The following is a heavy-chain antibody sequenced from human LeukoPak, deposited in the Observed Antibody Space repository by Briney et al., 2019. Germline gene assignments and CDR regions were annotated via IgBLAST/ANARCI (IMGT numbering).Heavy chain of an antibody. J-gene: IGHJ4*02. CDR1: GFTFSSYA. CDR2: ISGSGGST. D-gene: IGHD1-26*01. V-gene: IGHV3-23*01. CDR3: AKDLYISGIYYGDFDY. Sequence: GGSLRLSCAASGFTFSSYAMSWVRQAPGKGLEWVSAISGSGGSTYYADSVKGRFTISRDNSKNTLYLQMNSLRAEDTAVYYCAKDLYISGIYYGDFDYWGQGTLITASS.